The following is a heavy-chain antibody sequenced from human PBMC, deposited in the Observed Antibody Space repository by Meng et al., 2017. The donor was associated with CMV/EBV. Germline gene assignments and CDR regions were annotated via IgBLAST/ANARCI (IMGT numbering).Heavy chain of an antibody. Sequence: GESLKVSCKASGYTFTGYYMHWVRQAPGQGLEWMGWINPDSGGTNYAQKFQGRVTMTRDTSISTAYMELGSLRSDDTAVYYCGGGVGGTLWHDYWGQGTLVTVSS. CDR2: INPDSGGT. CDR1: GYTFTGYY. CDR3: GGGVGGTLWHDY. V-gene: IGHV1-2*02. D-gene: IGHD1-26*01. J-gene: IGHJ4*02.